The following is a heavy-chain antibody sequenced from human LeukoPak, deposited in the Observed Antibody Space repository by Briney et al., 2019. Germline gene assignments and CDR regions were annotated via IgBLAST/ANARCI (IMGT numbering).Heavy chain of an antibody. CDR1: GGSISSSSYY. Sequence: PSETLSLTCTVSGGSISSSSYYWGWIRQPPGKGLEWIGSIYYSGSTYYNPSLKSRVTISVDTSKNQFSLKLSSVTAADTAVYYCARGIAAAVNGGAIHNDWYFDLWGRGTLVTVSS. D-gene: IGHD6-13*01. CDR2: IYYSGST. J-gene: IGHJ2*01. CDR3: ARGIAAAVNGGAIHNDWYFDL. V-gene: IGHV4-39*01.